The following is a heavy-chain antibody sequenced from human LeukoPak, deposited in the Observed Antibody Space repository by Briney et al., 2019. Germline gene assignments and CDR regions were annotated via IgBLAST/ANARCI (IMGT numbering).Heavy chain of an antibody. D-gene: IGHD2-15*01. CDR3: ARDYYCSGGSCSDCFDP. Sequence: GSVKVFCKASGYTFTSYGMSWVRQAPGQGVEWMGWISGYDGRTNYAQNFQGRVIMTTDTSTSTAYMELRSLRSDDTAVYYCARDYYCSGGSCSDCFDPWGQGTLVTVSS. CDR2: ISGYDGRT. CDR1: GYTFTSYG. J-gene: IGHJ5*02. V-gene: IGHV1-18*01.